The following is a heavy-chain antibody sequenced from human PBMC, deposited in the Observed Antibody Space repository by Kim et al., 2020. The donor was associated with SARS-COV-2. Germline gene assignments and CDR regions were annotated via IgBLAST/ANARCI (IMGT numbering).Heavy chain of an antibody. J-gene: IGHJ3*02. CDR1: GGSFSGYY. Sequence: SETLSLTCAVYGGSFSGYYWSWIRQPPGKGLEWIGEINHSGSTNYNPSLKSRVTISVDTSKNQFSLKLSSVTAADTAVYYCARSGDYSSGWQNAFDIWGQGTMVTVSS. D-gene: IGHD6-19*01. CDR3: ARSGDYSSGWQNAFDI. CDR2: INHSGST. V-gene: IGHV4-34*01.